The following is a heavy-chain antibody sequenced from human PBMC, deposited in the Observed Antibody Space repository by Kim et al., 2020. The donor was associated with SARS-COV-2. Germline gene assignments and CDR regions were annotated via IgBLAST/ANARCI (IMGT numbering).Heavy chain of an antibody. Sequence: SETLSLTCTVSGGSISSSSYYWGWIRQSPGKGLEWIGSIYYRGSTYYNPSLRSRVTISVDMSKNHFSLKLGSVIAADAAVYYCAKHRGGSGWPAFDIWGHGTVGTVSS. CDR2: IYYRGST. V-gene: IGHV4-39*01. D-gene: IGHD3-22*01. CDR1: GGSISSSSYY. J-gene: IGHJ3*02. CDR3: AKHRGGSGWPAFDI.